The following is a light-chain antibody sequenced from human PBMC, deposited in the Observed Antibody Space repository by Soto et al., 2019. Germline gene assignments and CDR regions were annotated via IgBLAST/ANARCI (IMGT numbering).Light chain of an antibody. J-gene: IGKJ4*01. Sequence: GTRFCKASESVTNYLAWYQQKPGQAPRLIVYDVSNRATGIPARFSGSGSGTEFNLTISSLQSEDFAVYFCQQYDDWLRLTFGGGTKVDIK. CDR1: ESVTNY. CDR2: DVS. CDR3: QQYDDWLRLT. V-gene: IGKV3D-15*01.